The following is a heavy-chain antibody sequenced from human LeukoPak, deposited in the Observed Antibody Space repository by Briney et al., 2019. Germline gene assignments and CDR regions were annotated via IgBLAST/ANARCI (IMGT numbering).Heavy chain of an antibody. CDR3: ARGPAANSGNYYVGDY. J-gene: IGHJ4*02. CDR1: GFTFSGYW. D-gene: IGHD1-26*01. V-gene: IGHV3-74*01. Sequence: GGSLRLSCAASGFTFSGYWMHWVRQAPGKGLVWVSRINTDGSSTTYADSVKGRFTISRDNAKNSLYLQMNSLRAEDSAVYYCARGPAANSGNYYVGDYWGQGTLVTVSS. CDR2: INTDGSST.